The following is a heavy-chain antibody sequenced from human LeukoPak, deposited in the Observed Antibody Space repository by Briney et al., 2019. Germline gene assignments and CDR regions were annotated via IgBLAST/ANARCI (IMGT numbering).Heavy chain of an antibody. J-gene: IGHJ4*02. D-gene: IGHD2-21*01. CDR1: GFTFSSYG. V-gene: IGHV3-30*03. CDR3: AARGDCGGDCYGY. Sequence: GRSLRLSCAASGFTFSSYGMHWVRQAPGKGLEWVAVISYDGSNKYYADSVKGRFTISRDNSKNTLYLQMNSLRAEDTAVYYCAARGDCGGDCYGYWGQGTLVTVSS. CDR2: ISYDGSNK.